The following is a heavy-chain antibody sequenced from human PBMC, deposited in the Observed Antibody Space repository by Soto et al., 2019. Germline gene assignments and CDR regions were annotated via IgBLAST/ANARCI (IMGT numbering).Heavy chain of an antibody. CDR1: GFTFSSYG. CDR3: AKVVVTALMFDP. Sequence: QVQLVESGGGVVQPGRSLRLSCGASGFTFSSYGMHWVRQAPGKGLEWVAVISYDGSNKYYADSVKGRFTISRDNSKNTLYLQMNSLRAEDTAVYYCAKVVVTALMFDPWGQGTLVTVSS. J-gene: IGHJ5*02. D-gene: IGHD2-21*02. V-gene: IGHV3-30*18. CDR2: ISYDGSNK.